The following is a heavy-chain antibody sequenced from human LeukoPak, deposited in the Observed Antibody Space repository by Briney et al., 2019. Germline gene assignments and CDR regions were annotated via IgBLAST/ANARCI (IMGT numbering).Heavy chain of an antibody. J-gene: IGHJ5*02. CDR3: ARDIGSSSRGVYDP. CDR1: GFTFSSYE. Sequence: GGSLRLSCAASGFTFSSYEMNWVRQAPGKGLEWVSYISSSGSTIYYADSVKGRFTISRDNAKNSLYLQMNSLRAEDTAVYYCARDIGSSSRGVYDPWGQGTLVTVSS. D-gene: IGHD6-13*01. CDR2: ISSSGSTI. V-gene: IGHV3-48*03.